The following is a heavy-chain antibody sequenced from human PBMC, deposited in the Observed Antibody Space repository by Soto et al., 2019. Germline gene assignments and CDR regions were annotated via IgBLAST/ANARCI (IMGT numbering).Heavy chain of an antibody. CDR1: GYTFTSYA. V-gene: IGHV1-3*01. J-gene: IGHJ5*02. CDR2: INAGNGNT. D-gene: IGHD2-2*01. CDR3: ARAPAVVPAAIWFDP. Sequence: ASVKVSCKASGYTFTSYAMHWVRQAPGQRLEWMGWINAGNGNTKYSQKFQGRVTITRDTSASTAYMELSSLRSEDTAVYYCARAPAVVPAAIWFDPWGQGTLVTVSS.